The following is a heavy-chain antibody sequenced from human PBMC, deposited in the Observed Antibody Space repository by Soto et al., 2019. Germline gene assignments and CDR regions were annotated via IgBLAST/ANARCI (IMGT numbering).Heavy chain of an antibody. Sequence: PGESLKISCKGSGYNFINYWIGWVRQMPGKGLEWMGIIHPGDSDSRYSPSFQGQVTFSVDKSISAAYLQWSSLKASDSAMYYCARRHFYGSASYYYFDYWGQGTQVTVS. CDR2: IHPGDSDS. J-gene: IGHJ4*02. CDR3: ARRHFYGSASYYYFDY. CDR1: GYNFINYW. D-gene: IGHD3-10*01. V-gene: IGHV5-51*01.